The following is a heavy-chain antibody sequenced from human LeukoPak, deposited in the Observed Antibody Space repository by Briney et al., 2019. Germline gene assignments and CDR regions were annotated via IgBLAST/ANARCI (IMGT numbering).Heavy chain of an antibody. V-gene: IGHV4-39*07. CDR1: GGSISSSSYY. J-gene: IGHJ6*03. D-gene: IGHD5-18*01. Sequence: PSETLSLTCSVSGGSISSSSYYWGWIRQPPGKGLEWIGEINHSGSTNYNPSLKSRVTISVDTSKNQFSLKLSSVTAADTAVYYCARLASDTAMAYYYYYYMDVWGKGTTVTISS. CDR2: INHSGST. CDR3: ARLASDTAMAYYYYYYMDV.